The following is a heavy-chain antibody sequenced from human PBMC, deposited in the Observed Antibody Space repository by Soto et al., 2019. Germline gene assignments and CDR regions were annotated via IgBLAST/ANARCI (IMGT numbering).Heavy chain of an antibody. Sequence: PSETLSLTCTVSGGSVNRDSFYWSWIRQPPGKGLEWIGYIYYSGSTNYNPSLKSRVTTSLDTSKNQFSLNLNSVTAADTAVYYCARGSGYDYHYFDYWGQGTLVTVS. CDR1: GGSVNRDSFY. D-gene: IGHD5-12*01. J-gene: IGHJ4*02. V-gene: IGHV4-61*01. CDR3: ARGSGYDYHYFDY. CDR2: IYYSGST.